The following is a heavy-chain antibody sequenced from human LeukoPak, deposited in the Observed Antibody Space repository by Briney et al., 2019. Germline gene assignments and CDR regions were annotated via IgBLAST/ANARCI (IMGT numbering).Heavy chain of an antibody. CDR3: ARGGLLLHWYFDL. CDR1: GFTFSSYS. J-gene: IGHJ2*01. D-gene: IGHD3-22*01. V-gene: IGHV3-21*04. Sequence: TGGSLRLSCAASGFTFSSYSMNWVRQAPGKGLEWVSSISSSSSYIYYADSVKGRFTISRDNAKNSLYLQMNSLRAEDTAVYYCARGGLLLHWYFDLWGRGTLVTVSS. CDR2: ISSSSSYI.